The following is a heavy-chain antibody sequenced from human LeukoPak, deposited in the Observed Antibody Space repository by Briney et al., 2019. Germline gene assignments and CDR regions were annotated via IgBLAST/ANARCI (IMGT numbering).Heavy chain of an antibody. CDR3: ARGGATEGIFDY. J-gene: IGHJ4*02. CDR1: GFTFSNYS. CDR2: ISSSSSYI. D-gene: IGHD5-24*01. Sequence: GGSLRLSCAASGFTFSNYSMNWVRQAPGKGLEWVSSISSSSSYIYYADSVKGRFTISRDNAKNSLYLQMNSLRAEDTAVYYCARGGATEGIFDYWGQGTLVTVSS. V-gene: IGHV3-21*01.